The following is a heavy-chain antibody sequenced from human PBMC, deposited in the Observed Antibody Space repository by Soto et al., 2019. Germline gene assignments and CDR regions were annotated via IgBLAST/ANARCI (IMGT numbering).Heavy chain of an antibody. CDR3: AGGLLTTVTRPYYYYGMDV. CDR1: GFTFSSYD. D-gene: IGHD4-4*01. Sequence: GGSLRLSCAASGFTFSSYDMHWVRQATGKGLEWVSAIGTAGDTYYPGSVKGRFTISRENAKNSLYLQMNSLRAEDTAVYYCAGGLLTTVTRPYYYYGMDVWGQGTTVTVSS. V-gene: IGHV3-13*01. CDR2: IGTAGDT. J-gene: IGHJ6*02.